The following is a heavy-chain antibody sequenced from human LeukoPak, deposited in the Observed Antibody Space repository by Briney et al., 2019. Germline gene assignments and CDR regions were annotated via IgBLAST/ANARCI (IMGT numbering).Heavy chain of an antibody. CDR1: GYSISSGYY. CDR3: ARDSHYYGSGTGLDV. CDR2: MFPSGSIFPSGAT. J-gene: IGHJ6*04. D-gene: IGHD3-10*01. V-gene: IGHV4-38-2*02. Sequence: SETLSLTCTVSGYSISSGYYWGWIRQPPGKGLEWIGSMFPSGSIFPSGATYYNPSLKSRVTISIDTSKNQLSLKLNSVTAADTAVYYCARDSHYYGSGTGLDVWGKGTTVTVSS.